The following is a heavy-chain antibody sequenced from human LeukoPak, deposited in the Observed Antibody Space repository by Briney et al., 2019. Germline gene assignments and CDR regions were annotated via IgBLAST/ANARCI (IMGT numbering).Heavy chain of an antibody. CDR2: IKSKTDGGTT. CDR3: TTLGHIS. V-gene: IGHV3-15*01. D-gene: IGHD2-21*01. CDR1: GFTFSNAW. J-gene: IGHJ4*02. Sequence: PGGSLRLSCAASGFTFSNAWMSWVRQAPGKGPEWVARIKSKTDGGTTDYAAPVKGRSTISRDDSKNTLYLQMNSLKTEDTAVYYCTTLGHISWGQGILVTVSS.